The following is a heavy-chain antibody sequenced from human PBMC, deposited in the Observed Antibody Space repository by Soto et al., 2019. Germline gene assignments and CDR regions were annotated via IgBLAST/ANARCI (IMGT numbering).Heavy chain of an antibody. V-gene: IGHV3-23*01. CDR1: EFTFSSYA. CDR3: AKDRVATTQYYYYYYGMDV. CDR2: ISGSGGST. Sequence: GGSLRLSCAASEFTFSSYAMSWVRQAPGKGLEWVSAISGSGGSTYYADSVKGRFTISRDNSKNTLYLQMNSLRAEDTAVYYCAKDRVATTQYYYYYYGMDVWGQGTTVTVSS. D-gene: IGHD5-12*01. J-gene: IGHJ6*02.